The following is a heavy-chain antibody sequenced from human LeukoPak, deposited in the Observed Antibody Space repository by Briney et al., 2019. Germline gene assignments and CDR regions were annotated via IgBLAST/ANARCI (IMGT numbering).Heavy chain of an antibody. V-gene: IGHV3-11*01. D-gene: IGHD5-12*01. CDR1: GFKFSDYY. CDR2: ISSSGSTI. CDR3: AREFTGYDDY. J-gene: IGHJ4*02. Sequence: GGSLRLSCVASGFKFSDYYMNWIRQAPGKGLEWVSYISSSGSTIYYADSVKGRFTISRDNARNSLFLQMSSLRAEDTAVYYCAREFTGYDDYWGQGTLVTVSS.